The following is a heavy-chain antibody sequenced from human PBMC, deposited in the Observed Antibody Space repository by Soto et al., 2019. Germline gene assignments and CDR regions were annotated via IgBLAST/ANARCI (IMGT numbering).Heavy chain of an antibody. D-gene: IGHD3-16*01. CDR2: ISSGSDTI. CDR1: GFTLSSYS. V-gene: IGHV3-48*02. Sequence: EVQLVESGGGLVQPGGSLRLSCVASGFTLSSYSMNWVRQAPGKGLEWISYISSGSDTIYYADSVKGRFTVSRDNAKNSLYLQMNSLRDEETAVYYCARPGEGVLFYYALDVWGQGTTVTVSS. CDR3: ARPGEGVLFYYALDV. J-gene: IGHJ6*02.